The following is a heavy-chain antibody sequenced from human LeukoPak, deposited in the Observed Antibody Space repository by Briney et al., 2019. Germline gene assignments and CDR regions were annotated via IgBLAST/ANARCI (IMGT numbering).Heavy chain of an antibody. V-gene: IGHV1-46*01. CDR2: INPSGGST. Sequence: ASVKVSCKASGYSFTDYYMHWVRQAPGQGLEWMGIINPSGGSTSYAQKFQGRVTMTRDTSTSTVYMELSSLRSEDTAVYYCAREEKDIVVVVAANPRGGWFDPWGQGTLVTVSS. CDR3: AREEKDIVVVVAANPRGGWFDP. J-gene: IGHJ5*02. D-gene: IGHD2-15*01. CDR1: GYSFTDYY.